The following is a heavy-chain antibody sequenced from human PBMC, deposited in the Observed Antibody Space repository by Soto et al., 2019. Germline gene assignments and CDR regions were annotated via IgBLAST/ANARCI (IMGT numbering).Heavy chain of an antibody. V-gene: IGHV1-18*04. J-gene: IGHJ6*02. D-gene: IGHD3-9*01. CDR3: ARDLGRRYFDWLVGAYYSAMDF. CDR2: ISAYNGNT. CDR1: GYTFTSYG. Sequence: ASVKVSCKASGYTFTSYGISWVRQAPGQGLEWMGWISAYNGNTNYAQKLQGRVTMTTDTSTSTAYMELRSLRSDDTAVYYCARDLGRRYFDWLVGAYYSAMDFWGQGTMVTVSS.